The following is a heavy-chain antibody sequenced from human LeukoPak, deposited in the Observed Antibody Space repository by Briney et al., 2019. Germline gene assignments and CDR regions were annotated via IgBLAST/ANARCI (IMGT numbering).Heavy chain of an antibody. D-gene: IGHD6-19*01. V-gene: IGHV4-34*01. CDR3: ARGCIAVAGIDY. Sequence: SETLSLTCAVYGGSFSGYYWSWIRQPPGKGLEWIGEINHSGSTNYNPSLKSRVTISVDTSKNQFSLKLSSVTAADTAVYYCARGCIAVAGIDYWGQGTLVTVPS. CDR1: GGSFSGYY. CDR2: INHSGST. J-gene: IGHJ4*02.